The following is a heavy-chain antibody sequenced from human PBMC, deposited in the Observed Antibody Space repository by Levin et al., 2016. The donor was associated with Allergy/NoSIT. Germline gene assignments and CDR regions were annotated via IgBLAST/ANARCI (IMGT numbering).Heavy chain of an antibody. J-gene: IGHJ6*02. CDR2: IDWDDNK. Sequence: WIRQPPGKALEWLARIDWDDNKWYNTSLKTRLTISKDTSENQVVLTMTNMDPVDTATFYCARSRGYYGSGSYYGMDVWGQGITVTVSS. D-gene: IGHD3-10*01. V-gene: IGHV2-70*04. CDR3: ARSRGYYGSGSYYGMDV.